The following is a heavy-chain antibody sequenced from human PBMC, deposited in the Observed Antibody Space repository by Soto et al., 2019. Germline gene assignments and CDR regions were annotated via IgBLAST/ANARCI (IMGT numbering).Heavy chain of an antibody. Sequence: QVQLQESGPGLVKPSQTLSLTCTVSGGSISSGGYYWSWISQHPGKGLEWIGYIYYSGSTYYNPSLKSRVTISVDTSKNQFSLKLSSVTAADTAVYYCARVPKYYYDSSGYPLREHDAFDIWGQGTMVTVSS. CDR1: GGSISSGGYY. CDR3: ARVPKYYYDSSGYPLREHDAFDI. D-gene: IGHD3-22*01. CDR2: IYYSGST. J-gene: IGHJ3*02. V-gene: IGHV4-31*03.